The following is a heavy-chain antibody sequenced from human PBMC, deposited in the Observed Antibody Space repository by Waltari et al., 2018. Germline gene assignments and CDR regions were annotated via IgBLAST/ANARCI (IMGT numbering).Heavy chain of an antibody. CDR1: GYHFSNSG. J-gene: IGHJ5*02. D-gene: IGHD3-22*01. CDR2: IRGYDGDT. Sequence: QVQLVQSGAEVRKPGASVKVSCQASGYHFSNSGIAGVRQAPGQVLEWMGWIRGYDGDTKYAREFEGRLTVTTDTSTNTAHMELRSLRSDDTAVYYCARLYDASAYYNTYLDPWGQGALVTVSS. V-gene: IGHV1-18*01. CDR3: ARLYDASAYYNTYLDP.